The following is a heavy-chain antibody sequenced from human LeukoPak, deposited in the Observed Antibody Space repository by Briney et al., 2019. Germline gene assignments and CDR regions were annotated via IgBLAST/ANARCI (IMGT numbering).Heavy chain of an antibody. V-gene: IGHV3-23*01. CDR2: ISGSGGST. D-gene: IGHD3-16*01. CDR1: GFTLSSYA. CDR3: AKDRIQLFGGPFDY. J-gene: IGHJ4*02. Sequence: HPGGSLGLSCAASGFTLSSYAMSWVRQAPGKGLEWVSAISGSGGSTYYADSVKGRFTISRDNSKNTLYLQMNSLRAEDTAVYYCAKDRIQLFGGPFDYWGQGTLVTVSS.